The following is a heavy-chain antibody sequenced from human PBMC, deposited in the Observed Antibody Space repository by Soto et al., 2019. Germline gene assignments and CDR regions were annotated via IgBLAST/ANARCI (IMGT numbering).Heavy chain of an antibody. CDR3: ARSGDNFNVLDY. J-gene: IGHJ4*02. Sequence: CAASGFTFSDYYMSWVRQAPGRGLEWISYSSNSGTFARYATSVKGRFSISRDNANNSLYLEMNSLRVEDTAVYYCARSGDNFNVLDYWGQGTPVTVSS. CDR1: GFTFSDYY. V-gene: IGHV3-11*06. D-gene: IGHD1-1*01. CDR2: SSNSGTFA.